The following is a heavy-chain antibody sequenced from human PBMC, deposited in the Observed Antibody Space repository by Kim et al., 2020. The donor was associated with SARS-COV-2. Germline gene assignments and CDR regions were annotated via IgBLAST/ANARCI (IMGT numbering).Heavy chain of an antibody. D-gene: IGHD1-26*01. CDR2: IYPGDSDT. Sequence: GESLKISCKGSGYSFTSYWIGWVRQMPGKGLEWMGIIYPGDSDTRYSPSFQGQVTISADKSISTAYLQWSSLKASDTAMYYCASSKVGWELLRRRDYYGMDVWGQGTTVTVSS. J-gene: IGHJ6*02. CDR1: GYSFTSYW. CDR3: ASSKVGWELLRRRDYYGMDV. V-gene: IGHV5-51*01.